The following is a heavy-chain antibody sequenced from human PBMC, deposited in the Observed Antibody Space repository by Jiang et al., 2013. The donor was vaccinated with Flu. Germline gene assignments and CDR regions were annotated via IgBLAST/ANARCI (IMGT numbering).Heavy chain of an antibody. Sequence: SGAEVKKPGASVKVSCKASGYTFTSYAMHWVRQAPGQRLEWMGWINAGNGNTKYSQKFQGRVTITRDTSASTAYMELSSLRSEDTAVYYCAREKFGELFLPFDYVGPGNPGHRLL. CDR1: GYTFTSYA. J-gene: IGHJ4*02. D-gene: IGHD3-10*01. V-gene: IGHV1-3*01. CDR2: INAGNGNT. CDR3: AREKFGELFLPFDY.